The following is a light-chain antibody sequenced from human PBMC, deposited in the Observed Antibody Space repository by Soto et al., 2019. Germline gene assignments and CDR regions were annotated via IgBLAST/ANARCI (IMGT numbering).Light chain of an antibody. J-gene: IGLJ2*01. CDR1: SSDVGGYNY. CDR3: SSYTGSSTKL. CDR2: DVS. V-gene: IGLV2-14*03. Sequence: QSVLTQPASVSGSPGQSIAISGTGTSSDVGGYNYVSWYQQHPDKAPKLMIYDVSSRPSGVSNRFSGSESGNTASLTISGLQPEDEADYYCSSYTGSSTKLFGGGTKLTVL.